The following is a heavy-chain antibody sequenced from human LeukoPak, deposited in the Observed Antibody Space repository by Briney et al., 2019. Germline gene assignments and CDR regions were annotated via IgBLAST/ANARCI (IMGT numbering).Heavy chain of an antibody. J-gene: IGHJ5*02. CDR2: IYYNENT. D-gene: IGHD4-17*01. Sequence: SETLSLTCTVSGGSISSYYWSWIRQPPGKGLEWIGYIYYNENTNYNPSLKSRVTISVDTSKNQFSLKLSSVTAADTAVYYCARGGSDYYNWFDPWGQGILVTVSS. V-gene: IGHV4-59*01. CDR1: GGSISSYY. CDR3: ARGGSDYYNWFDP.